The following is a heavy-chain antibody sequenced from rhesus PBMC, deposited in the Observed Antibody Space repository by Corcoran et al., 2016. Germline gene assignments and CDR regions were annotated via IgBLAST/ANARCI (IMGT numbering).Heavy chain of an antibody. J-gene: IGHJ2*01. CDR1: GGSISSNY. Sequence: QVQLQQWGEGLVKPSETLSLTCAVYGGSISSNYWSWIRQPPGKGLEWIGRIRSGESTNYNPSLKSRVTISIDTSKNQFSRKLSSVTAADTAVYYCARGLEPSWGYWYFDLWGPGTPITISS. V-gene: IGHV4-160*01. D-gene: IGHD1-1*01. CDR2: IRSGEST. CDR3: ARGLEPSWGYWYFDL.